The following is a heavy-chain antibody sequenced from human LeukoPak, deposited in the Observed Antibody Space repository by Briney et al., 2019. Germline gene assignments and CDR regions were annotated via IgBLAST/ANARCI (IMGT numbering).Heavy chain of an antibody. V-gene: IGHV1-8*01. J-gene: IGHJ5*02. Sequence: ASVKVSCKASGYTFTSYDINWVRQATGHGLEGMGWMNPNSGNTGYAQKFQGRVTMTRNTSIRTAYMELSSLRSEDTAVYYCARVLLGPIRYFDGLRDYDPWGQGILVTVSS. D-gene: IGHD3-9*01. CDR1: GYTFTSYD. CDR2: MNPNSGNT. CDR3: ARVLLGPIRYFDGLRDYDP.